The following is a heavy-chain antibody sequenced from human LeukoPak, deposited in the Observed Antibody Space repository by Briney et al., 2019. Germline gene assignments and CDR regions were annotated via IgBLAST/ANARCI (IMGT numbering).Heavy chain of an antibody. J-gene: IGHJ4*02. CDR2: MNHNSGNT. D-gene: IGHD3-10*01. CDR3: ARGFRAYGSGSLDY. V-gene: IGHV1-8*01. CDR1: GYTFTSYD. Sequence: ASVKVSCKASGYTFTSYDINWVRQATGQGREWMGWMNHNSGNTGYAQKFQGRVTMPRNTSVSTAYMELSSLRSEDTGVYYCARGFRAYGSGSLDYWGQGTLVTVSS.